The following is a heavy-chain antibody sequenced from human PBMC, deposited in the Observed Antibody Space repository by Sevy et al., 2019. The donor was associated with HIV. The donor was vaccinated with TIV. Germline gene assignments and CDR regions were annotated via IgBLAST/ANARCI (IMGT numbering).Heavy chain of an antibody. CDR2: INWNSGST. J-gene: IGHJ4*02. CDR1: GFNFDDYG. D-gene: IGHD1-1*01. CDR3: ARGRFNWNDGLAY. Sequence: LSLTCAASGFNFDDYGLSWVRQGPGKGLEWVSHINWNSGSTDYADSVKGRFTISRDNAKKSLYLQMDGLRVEDTALYYCARGRFNWNDGLAYWGQGTLVTVSS. V-gene: IGHV3-20*04.